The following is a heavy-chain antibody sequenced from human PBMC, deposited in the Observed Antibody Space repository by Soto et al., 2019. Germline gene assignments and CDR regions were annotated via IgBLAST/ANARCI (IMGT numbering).Heavy chain of an antibody. CDR2: ISAYNGNT. CDR1: GYTFTSYG. Sequence: QVQLVQSGAEVKKPGASVKVSCKASGYTFTSYGISWVRQAPGQGLEWMGWISAYNGNTNYAQKLQGRVTMTTDTSTSTAYMELRSLGADDTAVYYCARVSPIAVVRLVRGPNWFDPWGQGTLVTVSS. V-gene: IGHV1-18*01. D-gene: IGHD2-15*01. J-gene: IGHJ5*02. CDR3: ARVSPIAVVRLVRGPNWFDP.